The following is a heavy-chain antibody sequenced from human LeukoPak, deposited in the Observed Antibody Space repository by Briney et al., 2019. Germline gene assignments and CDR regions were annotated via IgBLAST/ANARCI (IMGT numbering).Heavy chain of an antibody. CDR3: AKTSNWGYSDY. J-gene: IGHJ4*02. V-gene: IGHV3-33*05. CDR2: ISYDGSDK. D-gene: IGHD7-27*01. Sequence: PGGSLRLSCAASGFTLSSYGMHWVRQPPGKGLEWVAVISYDGSDKYYPDSVKGRFTISRDNSKNTLYLQMNSLRAEDTAVYYCAKTSNWGYSDYWGQGTLVTVSS. CDR1: GFTLSSYG.